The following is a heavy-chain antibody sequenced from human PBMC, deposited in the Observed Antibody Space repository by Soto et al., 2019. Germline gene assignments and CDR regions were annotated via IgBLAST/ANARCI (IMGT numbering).Heavy chain of an antibody. J-gene: IGHJ5*02. D-gene: IGHD3-10*01. CDR2: IYYSGNT. V-gene: IGHV4-39*07. CDR3: ARVAGSGSYSTWYNWNDNWFDP. CDR1: GGSISRSSYY. Sequence: PSETLSLTCTVFGGSISRSSYYRGLIRQPPGKGLEWIGYIYYSGNTNYNPSLKSRVTISVDTSKNQFSLKLSSVTAADTAVYYCARVAGSGSYSTWYNWNDNWFDPWGQGTLVTVSS.